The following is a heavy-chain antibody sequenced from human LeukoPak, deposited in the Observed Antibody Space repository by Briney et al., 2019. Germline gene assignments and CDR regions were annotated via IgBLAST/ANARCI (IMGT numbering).Heavy chain of an antibody. J-gene: IGHJ4*02. V-gene: IGHV3-21*06. CDR1: GLTFSTSG. CDR3: ATETNGRHYDY. Sequence: GGSLRLSXTASGLTFSTSGFNWVRQAPGKGLEWVASIGPTGSDRYHADSIKGRFTISRDNANNFLYLQMNSLRAEDTAVYYCATETNGRHYDYWGQGTLLTVSS. CDR2: IGPTGSDR. D-gene: IGHD1-14*01.